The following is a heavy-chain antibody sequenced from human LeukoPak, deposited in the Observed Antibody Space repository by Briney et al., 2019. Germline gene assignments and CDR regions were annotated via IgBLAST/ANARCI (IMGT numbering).Heavy chain of an antibody. CDR2: IYYSGST. CDR3: AREPRITIFGVVSGNWFDP. CDR1: GGSISSYY. D-gene: IGHD3-3*01. V-gene: IGHV4-59*01. Sequence: PSETLSLTCTVSGGSISSYYWSWIRQPPGKGLEWIGYIYYSGSTNYNPSLKSRVTISVDTSKNQFSLELSSVTAADTAVYYCAREPRITIFGVVSGNWFDPWGQGTLVTVSS. J-gene: IGHJ5*02.